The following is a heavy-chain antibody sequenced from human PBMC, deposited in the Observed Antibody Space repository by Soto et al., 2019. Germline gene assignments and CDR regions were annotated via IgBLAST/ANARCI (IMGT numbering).Heavy chain of an antibody. Sequence: ASVKVSCTASGYTFTSYGISWVRQAPGQGHEGVVCISAYNGNTNYAQKLQGRVTMTTDTFTCTAYTELRSLRSDGTSVYYCAIQVGALRDDYYYHYRIVFWGQASTVIVSS. CDR2: ISAYNGNT. J-gene: IGHJ6*02. CDR1: GYTFTSYG. CDR3: AIQVGALRDDYYYHYRIVF. D-gene: IGHD6-6*01. V-gene: IGHV1-18*04.